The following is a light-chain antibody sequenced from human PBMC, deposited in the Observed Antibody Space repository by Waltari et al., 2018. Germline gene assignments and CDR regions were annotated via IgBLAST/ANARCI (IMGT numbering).Light chain of an antibody. Sequence: QSVLTQPPSVSGAPGQTITISCTGSTSNIGAGYDVQWYQQLPGTAPQLLIYDNINPPSGVPDRFSGSKSGTSASRAITGLQAEDEADYYCQSYDSSLVVFGGGTKLTVL. V-gene: IGLV1-40*01. CDR1: TSNIGAGYD. J-gene: IGLJ2*01. CDR3: QSYDSSLVV. CDR2: DNI.